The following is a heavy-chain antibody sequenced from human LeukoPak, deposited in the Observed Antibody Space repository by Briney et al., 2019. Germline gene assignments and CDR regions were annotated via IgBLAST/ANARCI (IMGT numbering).Heavy chain of an antibody. CDR2: IYYSGST. Sequence: SETLSLTCTVSGGSISSYYWSWIRQPPGKGLEWIGYIYYSGSTNYNPSLKSRVTISVDPSKNQFSLKLSSVTAADTAVYYCARDGCSSTSCYHWFDPWGQGTLVTVSS. J-gene: IGHJ5*02. D-gene: IGHD2-2*01. CDR1: GGSISSYY. CDR3: ARDGCSSTSCYHWFDP. V-gene: IGHV4-59*01.